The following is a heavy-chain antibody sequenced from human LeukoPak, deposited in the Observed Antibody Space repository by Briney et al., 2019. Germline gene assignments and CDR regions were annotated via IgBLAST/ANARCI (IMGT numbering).Heavy chain of an antibody. CDR1: GGPINNHL. CDR3: ARDIKGGGAFDI. Sequence: SETLSLTCTVSGGPINNHLWTWIRQAPGKGLEWIGYIHNRGSTKYSPSLKSRVTMSVDTSKNQFSLKLTSVTAADTAMYYCARDIKGGGAFDIWGQGTMVTVSS. V-gene: IGHV4-59*11. J-gene: IGHJ3*02. CDR2: IHNRGST. D-gene: IGHD1-14*01.